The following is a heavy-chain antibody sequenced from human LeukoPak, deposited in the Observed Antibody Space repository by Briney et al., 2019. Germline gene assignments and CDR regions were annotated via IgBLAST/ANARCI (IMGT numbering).Heavy chain of an antibody. J-gene: IGHJ5*02. D-gene: IGHD2-2*01. CDR1: GGSFSGYY. Sequence: SETLSLTCAVYGGSFSGYYWSWIRQPPGKGLEWIGEINHSGSTNCDPSLRSRVTTSVDTSKNQFSLKLSSVTAADTAVYYCANGGQCSSTSCSLNWFDPWGQGTLVTVSS. V-gene: IGHV4-34*01. CDR3: ANGGQCSSTSCSLNWFDP. CDR2: INHSGST.